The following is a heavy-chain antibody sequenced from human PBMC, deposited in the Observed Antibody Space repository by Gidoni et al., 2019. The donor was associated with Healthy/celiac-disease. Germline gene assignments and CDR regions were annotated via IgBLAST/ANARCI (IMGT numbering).Heavy chain of an antibody. Sequence: QVQLQASGPGLVKPSETLSLTCTVSGGSISSYYWSWIRQPPGKGLEWIGYIYYSGSTNYNPSLKSRVTISVDTSKNQFFLKLSSVTAADTAVYYCARGLAARHFPFDYWGQGTLVTVSS. V-gene: IGHV4-59*01. CDR3: ARGLAARHFPFDY. CDR2: IYYSGST. D-gene: IGHD6-6*01. CDR1: GGSISSYY. J-gene: IGHJ4*02.